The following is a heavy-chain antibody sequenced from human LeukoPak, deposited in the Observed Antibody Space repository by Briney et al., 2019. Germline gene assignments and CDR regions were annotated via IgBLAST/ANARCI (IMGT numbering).Heavy chain of an antibody. CDR2: IIPILGTA. CDR3: TRWIGWTGTTGYGEFDY. D-gene: IGHD3/OR15-3a*01. J-gene: IGHJ4*02. CDR1: GGTFSSYA. Sequence: SVKVSCKASGGTFSSYAISWVRQAPGQGLEWMGGIIPILGTANYAQKFQGRVTITADESTSTAYMELSSLRAEDTAVYYCTRWIGWTGTTGYGEFDYWGQGTLVTVSS. V-gene: IGHV1-69*13.